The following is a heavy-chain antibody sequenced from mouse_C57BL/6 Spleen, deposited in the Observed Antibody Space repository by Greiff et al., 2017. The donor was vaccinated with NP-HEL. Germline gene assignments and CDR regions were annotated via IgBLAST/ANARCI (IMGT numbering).Heavy chain of an antibody. CDR1: GFTFSDYG. J-gene: IGHJ1*03. Sequence: DVMLVESGGGLVKPGGSLKLSCAASGFTFSDYGMHWVRQAPEKGLEWVAYISSGSSTIYYADTVKGRFTISRDNAKNTLFLQMTSLRSEDTAMYYCARVEGYYGSSHWYFDVWGTGTTVTVSS. V-gene: IGHV5-17*01. CDR2: ISSGSSTI. CDR3: ARVEGYYGSSHWYFDV. D-gene: IGHD1-1*01.